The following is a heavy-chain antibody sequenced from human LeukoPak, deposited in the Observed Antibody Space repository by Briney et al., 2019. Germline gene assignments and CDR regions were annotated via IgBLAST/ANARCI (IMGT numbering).Heavy chain of an antibody. CDR3: AGRYCSSTSCYPKNWFDP. CDR1: GGSISSSRNY. CDR2: INHSGST. J-gene: IGHJ5*02. V-gene: IGHV4-39*07. Sequence: SETLSLTCSVSGGSISSSRNYWSWIRQPPGKGLEWIGEINHSGSTNYNPSLKSRVTISVDTSKNQFSLKLSSVTAADTAVYYCAGRYCSSTSCYPKNWFDPWGQGTLVTVSS. D-gene: IGHD2-2*01.